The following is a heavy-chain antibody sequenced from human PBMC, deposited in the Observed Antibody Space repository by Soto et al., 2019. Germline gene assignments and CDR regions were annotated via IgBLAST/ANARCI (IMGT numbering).Heavy chain of an antibody. D-gene: IGHD2-2*01. V-gene: IGHV3-11*01. CDR2: ISSSGSTI. J-gene: IGHJ6*02. Sequence: GGSLRLSCAPSGFTFSDYYMSWIRQAPGKWLGWVSYISSSGSTIYYADSVKGRFTIARDNAKNSLYLQMNSLRAEDTAVYYCARGLSCISTSCHVGPVDVWGQGTTVTVSS. CDR1: GFTFSDYY. CDR3: ARGLSCISTSCHVGPVDV.